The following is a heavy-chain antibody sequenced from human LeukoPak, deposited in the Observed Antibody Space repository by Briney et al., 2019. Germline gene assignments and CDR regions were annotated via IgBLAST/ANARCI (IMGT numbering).Heavy chain of an antibody. CDR3: ARDKYSSGTLFDY. D-gene: IGHD6-19*01. V-gene: IGHV3-23*01. CDR1: GFTFSSYA. CDR2: ISGSGGST. Sequence: QPGGSLRLSCAASGFTFSSYAMSWVRQAPGKGLEWVSAISGSGGSTYYADSVKGRFTISRDNSKNTLYLQMNSLRAEDTAVYYCARDKYSSGTLFDYWGQGTLVTVSS. J-gene: IGHJ4*02.